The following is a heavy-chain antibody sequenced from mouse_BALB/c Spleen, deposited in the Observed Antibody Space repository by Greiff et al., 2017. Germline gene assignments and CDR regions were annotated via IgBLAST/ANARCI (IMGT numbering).Heavy chain of an antibody. CDR1: GFSLTSYG. Sequence: QVHVKQSGPGLVQPSQSLSITCTVSGFSLTSYGVHWVRQSPGKGLEWLGVIWSGGSTDYNAAFISRLSISKDNSKSQVFFKMNSLQANDTAIYYCASPLITRYAMDYWGQGTSVTVSS. CDR2: IWSGGST. CDR3: ASPLITRYAMDY. V-gene: IGHV2-2*02. J-gene: IGHJ4*01. D-gene: IGHD1-1*01.